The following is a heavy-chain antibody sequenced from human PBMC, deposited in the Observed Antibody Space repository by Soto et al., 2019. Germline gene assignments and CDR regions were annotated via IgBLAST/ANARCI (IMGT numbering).Heavy chain of an antibody. D-gene: IGHD1-20*01. V-gene: IGHV3-23*01. Sequence: GGSLRLSCAASGFTFSSYAMSWVRQAPGKGLEWISAVSGSGGSTYYADSVKGRFTISRDNSKDTLYLQMNNLRAEDTAVYYCAKPPDYNWNDYWGQGTLGTVSS. CDR3: AKPPDYNWNDY. CDR2: VSGSGGST. J-gene: IGHJ4*02. CDR1: GFTFSSYA.